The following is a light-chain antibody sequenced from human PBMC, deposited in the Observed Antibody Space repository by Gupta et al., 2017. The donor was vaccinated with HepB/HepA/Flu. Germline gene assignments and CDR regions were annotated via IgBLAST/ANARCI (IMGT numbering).Light chain of an antibody. CDR1: SSNIGEGYD. CDR3: QSYDSRLSVWV. Sequence: QSVPTQPPSASGRSVPRVSISCTGGSSNIGEGYDLHWYQQVPGTAPKLLIYLDNIRPSGVPDRFSGSKSDTSASLTITGLQAEDEADYYCQSYDSRLSVWVFGGGTKLTVL. CDR2: LDN. J-gene: IGLJ3*02. V-gene: IGLV1-40*01.